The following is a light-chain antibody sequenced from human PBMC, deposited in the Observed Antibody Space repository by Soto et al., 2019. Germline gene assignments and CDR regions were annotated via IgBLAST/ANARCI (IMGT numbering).Light chain of an antibody. J-gene: IGLJ3*02. V-gene: IGLV2-11*01. Sequence: QSVLTQPRSVSGSPGQSVTISCTGTSSDVGNYNYVSWYQQHPGEAPKVMIYDVNKWPSGVPDRFSGSKSGNTASLTISGLQAEDEADYYCCSYAGSYTWVFGGGTKLTVL. CDR1: SSDVGNYNY. CDR3: CSYAGSYTWV. CDR2: DVN.